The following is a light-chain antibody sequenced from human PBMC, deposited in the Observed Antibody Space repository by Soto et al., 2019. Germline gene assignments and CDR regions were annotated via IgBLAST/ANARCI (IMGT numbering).Light chain of an antibody. V-gene: IGKV1-8*01. CDR2: AAS. CDR3: QQYYTHPWT. J-gene: IGKJ1*01. CDR1: QGISNY. Sequence: AIRMTQSPSSLSASTGDRVTITCRASQGISNYLAWYQQKPGKAPKVLIHAASTLLGGVPSRFSGSGSGTDFTLTISYLQSEDFATYYCQQYYTHPWTFGQGTKVEIK.